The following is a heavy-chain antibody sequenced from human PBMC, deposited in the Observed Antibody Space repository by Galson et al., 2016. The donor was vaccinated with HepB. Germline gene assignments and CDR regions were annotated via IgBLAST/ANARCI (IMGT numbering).Heavy chain of an antibody. CDR2: DSMDGRRK. Sequence: SLRLSCAASGFTFSGYGMHWVRQAPGKVLEWVAADSMDGRRKFYADSVKGRFTISRDNSNNMLFLQMSSLTEDDTAVYYCARRHEYCLPVVCSVDYWGQGTLVSVSS. CDR1: GFTFSGYG. J-gene: IGHJ4*02. CDR3: ARRHEYCLPVVCSVDY. V-gene: IGHV3-30*03. D-gene: IGHD2/OR15-2a*01.